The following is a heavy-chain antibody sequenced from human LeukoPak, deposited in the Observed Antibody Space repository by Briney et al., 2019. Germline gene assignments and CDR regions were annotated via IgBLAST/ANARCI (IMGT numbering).Heavy chain of an antibody. CDR2: ISSTSSAK. J-gene: IGHJ4*02. CDR3: ARDSGGSFDY. V-gene: IGHV3-48*02. CDR1: GFSFSTYS. D-gene: IGHD3-16*01. Sequence: PGGSLRLSCAASGFSFSTYSMNWVRQAPGRGLEWVSYISSTSSAKNYADSVKGRFTISRDNAKNSLYLQMNSLRDEDTAVYYCARDSGGSFDYWGQGTLVTVSS.